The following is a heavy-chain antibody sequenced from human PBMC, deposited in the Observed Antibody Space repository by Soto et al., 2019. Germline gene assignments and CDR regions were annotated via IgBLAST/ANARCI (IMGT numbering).Heavy chain of an antibody. CDR3: ARSSTYYDSLAQRGGWFP. Sequence: QVQLVQSGAEVKKPGSSVKVSCKASGGTFSSYAISWVRQAPGQGLEWMGGIIPIFGTANYAQKFQGRVTIAAHESTSKAYMELSSLRSEDTAVYYCARSSTYYDSLAQRGGWFPWGQGTLVTVSS. V-gene: IGHV1-69*12. J-gene: IGHJ5*02. CDR2: IIPIFGTA. CDR1: GGTFSSYA. D-gene: IGHD3-9*01.